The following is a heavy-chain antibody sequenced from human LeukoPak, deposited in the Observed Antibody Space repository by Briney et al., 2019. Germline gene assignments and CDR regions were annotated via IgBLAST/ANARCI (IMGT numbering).Heavy chain of an antibody. CDR1: GYTFTSYG. CDR3: ARAGVVIIEDPYFDY. D-gene: IGHD3-3*01. V-gene: IGHV1-18*01. J-gene: IGHJ4*02. Sequence: ASVKVSCKASGYTFTSYGISWVRQAPGQGPEWMGWISAYNGNTNYAQKLQGRVTMTTDTSTSTAYMELRSLRSDDTAVYYCARAGVVIIEDPYFDYWGQGTLVTVSS. CDR2: ISAYNGNT.